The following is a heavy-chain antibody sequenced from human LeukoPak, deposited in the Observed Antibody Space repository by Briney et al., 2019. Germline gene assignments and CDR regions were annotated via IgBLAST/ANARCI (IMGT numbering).Heavy chain of an antibody. V-gene: IGHV3-7*01. CDR2: IKQDGSET. CDR1: GFTFSTYW. CDR3: ARLNYYANKGPDAFDI. D-gene: IGHD3-10*01. Sequence: GGSLRLSCAASGFTFSTYWVTWVRQAPGKGLEWVANIKQDGSETYYVDSVKGRFTISRDNAKNSLYLQMNSLRTEDTAVYSCARLNYYANKGPDAFDIWGQGTMVTVSS. J-gene: IGHJ3*02.